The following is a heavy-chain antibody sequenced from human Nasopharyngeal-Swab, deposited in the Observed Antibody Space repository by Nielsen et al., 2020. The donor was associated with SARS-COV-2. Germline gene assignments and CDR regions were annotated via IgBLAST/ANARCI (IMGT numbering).Heavy chain of an antibody. CDR1: GFTFSSYE. J-gene: IGHJ4*02. V-gene: IGHV3-30*18. CDR2: ISYDGSNK. D-gene: IGHD2-8*01. CDR3: AKGMLQGMDY. Sequence: GESLKISCAASGFTFSSYEMNWVRQAPGKGLEWVAVISYDGSNKYYADSVKGRFTISRDNSKNTLYLQMNSLRAEDTAVYYCAKGMLQGMDYWGQGTLVTVSS.